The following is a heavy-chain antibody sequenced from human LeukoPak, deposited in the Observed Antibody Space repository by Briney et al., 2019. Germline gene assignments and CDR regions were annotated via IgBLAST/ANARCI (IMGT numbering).Heavy chain of an antibody. CDR3: ARGRVAVAGTGYYYYGMDV. V-gene: IGHV1-69*13. CDR2: IIPIFGTA. J-gene: IGHJ6*02. D-gene: IGHD6-19*01. Sequence: ASVKVSCKASGGTFSSYAISWVRQAPGQGLEWMGGIIPIFGTANYAQKFQGRVTITADESTSTAYMELSSLRSEDTAVYYCARGRVAVAGTGYYYYGMDVWGQGTMVTVSS. CDR1: GGTFSSYA.